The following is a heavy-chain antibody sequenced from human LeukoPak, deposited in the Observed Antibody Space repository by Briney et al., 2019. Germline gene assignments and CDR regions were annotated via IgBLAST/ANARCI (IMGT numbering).Heavy chain of an antibody. V-gene: IGHV3-48*04. D-gene: IGHD1-26*01. CDR1: GFTFSSHA. CDR3: ARKAQTGSHSGPFDI. CDR2: ISTDSLTI. J-gene: IGHJ3*02. Sequence: PGGSLRLSCAASGFTFSSHAMNWVRQAPGKGLEWISSISTDSLTIKYADFVSGQFTISRDNAEHLLCLQMNSLRAEDTAVYYCARKAQTGSHSGPFDIWGQGTLVTVSS.